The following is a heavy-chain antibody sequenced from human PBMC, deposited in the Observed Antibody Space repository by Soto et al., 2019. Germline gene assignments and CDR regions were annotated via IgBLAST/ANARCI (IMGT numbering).Heavy chain of an antibody. CDR1: CGSISSGGYY. CDR3: ARAHMVRGVHGMDV. Sequence: QVQLQESGPGLVKPSQTLSLPCTVSCGSISSGGYYWSCIRQHPGTGLEWIGYIYYSGSTYYNPSLKSRVTISVDTSKNQFSLKLSSVTAADTAVYYCARAHMVRGVHGMDVWGQGTTVTVSS. D-gene: IGHD3-10*01. V-gene: IGHV4-31*03. CDR2: IYYSGST. J-gene: IGHJ6*02.